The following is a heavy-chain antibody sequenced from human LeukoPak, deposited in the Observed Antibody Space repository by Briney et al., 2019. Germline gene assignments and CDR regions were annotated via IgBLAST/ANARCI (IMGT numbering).Heavy chain of an antibody. CDR2: IYPGDSDS. D-gene: IGHD6-6*01. J-gene: IGHJ3*02. V-gene: IGHV5-51*01. CDR3: ARPRTSRNSRAARLGDAFDI. CDR1: GYSFTSYW. Sequence: GESLKISCKGSGYSFTSYWIGWVRQMPGKGLEWMGIIYPGDSDSRYSPSFQGQVTISADKSVSTAYLQWSSLKASDTAMYYCARPRTSRNSRAARLGDAFDIWGQGTMVTVSS.